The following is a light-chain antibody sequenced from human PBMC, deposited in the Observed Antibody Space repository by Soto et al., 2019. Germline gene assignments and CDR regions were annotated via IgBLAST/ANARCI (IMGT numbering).Light chain of an antibody. Sequence: QSALTQPASVSGSPGQSITISCTGTSSDVGSYNFVSWYQQHPGKAPTLMIYEVIKRPSGISNRFSGSKSGNTASLTISWLQAEDEADYYCCSYTSSSSLVFGGGTKLTVL. CDR1: SSDVGSYNF. CDR3: CSYTSSSSLV. J-gene: IGLJ2*01. CDR2: EVI. V-gene: IGLV2-23*02.